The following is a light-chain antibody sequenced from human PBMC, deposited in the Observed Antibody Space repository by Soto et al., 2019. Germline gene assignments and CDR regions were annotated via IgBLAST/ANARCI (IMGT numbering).Light chain of an antibody. J-gene: IGKJ5*01. V-gene: IGKV3-20*01. CDR1: QSVSSNY. Sequence: EIVLTQSPGTLSLSPGERATLSCRASQSVSSNYFAWYQQKPGQAPRLLIYGVSSRATGIPDRFSGSGSGTDFTLTFSRLEPEDFAVYFCQRYGSSPLITFGQGTRLEIK. CDR3: QRYGSSPLIT. CDR2: GVS.